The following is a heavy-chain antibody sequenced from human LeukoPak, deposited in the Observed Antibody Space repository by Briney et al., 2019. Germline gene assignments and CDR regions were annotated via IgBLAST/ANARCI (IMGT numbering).Heavy chain of an antibody. Sequence: GGSLRLSRAASGFIVSGDFMSWVRQAPGKGLEWVAVVAHDGTVKYYADPVKGRFTISRDNGKKTLYLEMTSLRPEDTAVYYCAKEEGIKRGTNFDSWGQGSLVTVSS. CDR3: AKEEGIKRGTNFDS. CDR2: VAHDGTVK. CDR1: GFIVSGDF. J-gene: IGHJ4*02. V-gene: IGHV3-30*18. D-gene: IGHD1-7*01.